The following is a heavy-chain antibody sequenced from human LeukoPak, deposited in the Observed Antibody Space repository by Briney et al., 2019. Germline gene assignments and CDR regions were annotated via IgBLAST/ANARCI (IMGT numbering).Heavy chain of an antibody. CDR3: ARDGDGYSYYYYYGMDV. CDR1: GFTFSSYS. J-gene: IGHJ6*02. V-gene: IGHV3-21*01. Sequence: GGSLRLSCAASGFTFSSYSMNWVRQAPGKGLEWVSSISSSSSYIYYADSVKGRFTISRDNAKNSLYLQMNSLRAEDTAVYYCARDGDGYSYYYYYGMDVWGQGTTVTVSS. CDR2: ISSSSSYI. D-gene: IGHD5-24*01.